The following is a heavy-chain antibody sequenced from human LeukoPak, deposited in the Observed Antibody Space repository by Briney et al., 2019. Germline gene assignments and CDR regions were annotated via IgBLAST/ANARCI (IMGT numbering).Heavy chain of an antibody. CDR3: ARDGDCSWYFIAY. V-gene: IGHV3-30-3*01. CDR1: GFTFSSYA. Sequence: GRSLRLSCAASGFTFSSYAMHWVRQTPGKGLEWVAVISYDGSNKYYADSVKGRFTISRDNSKNTLYLQMNSLRAEDTAVYYCARDGDCSWYFIAYWGQGTLVTVSS. D-gene: IGHD6-13*01. J-gene: IGHJ4*02. CDR2: ISYDGSNK.